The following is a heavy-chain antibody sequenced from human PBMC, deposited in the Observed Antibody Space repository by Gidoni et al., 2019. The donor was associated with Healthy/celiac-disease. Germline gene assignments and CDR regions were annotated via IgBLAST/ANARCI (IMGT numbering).Heavy chain of an antibody. D-gene: IGHD4-17*01. Sequence: QVQLGQSGAEVMKPGSAVKVSCQASGGTVSSDASIWVRQAPGHGLEWMGGILPIFGTANYAQKFQGRVTITADESTSTAYMELRSLRSEDTAVYYCARDGEIGYGDYGGWFDPWGQGTLVTVSS. CDR2: ILPIFGTA. CDR1: GGTVSSDA. CDR3: ARDGEIGYGDYGGWFDP. V-gene: IGHV1-69*01. J-gene: IGHJ5*02.